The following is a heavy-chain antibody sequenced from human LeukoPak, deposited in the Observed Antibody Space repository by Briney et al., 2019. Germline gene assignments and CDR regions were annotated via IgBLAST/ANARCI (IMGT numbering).Heavy chain of an antibody. CDR1: GGSIRSSYYY. CDR3: ARHYGP. V-gene: IGHV4-39*01. CDR2: IYVGGST. J-gene: IGHJ5*02. Sequence: SETLSLTCTVSGGSIRSSYYYWGWIRQPPGKGLEWIGGIYVGGSTYYNPPLKGRVTIPEAMSKNRFSLKLNSVTAADTAVYYCARHYGPWGQGTLVTVSS. D-gene: IGHD3-10*01.